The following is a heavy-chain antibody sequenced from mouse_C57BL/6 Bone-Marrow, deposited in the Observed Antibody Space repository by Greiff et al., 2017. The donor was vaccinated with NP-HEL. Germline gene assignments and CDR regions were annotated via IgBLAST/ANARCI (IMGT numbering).Heavy chain of an antibody. CDR3: ARPLYDGYYLWDFDY. D-gene: IGHD2-3*01. CDR2: IYPYNGVS. V-gene: IGHV1-31*01. J-gene: IGHJ2*01. Sequence: VQLQQSGPELVKPGASVKISCKASGYSFTGYYMHWVKQSHGNILDWIGYIYPYNGVSSYNQKFKGKATLTVDKSSSTAYMELRGLTSEDSAVYYCARPLYDGYYLWDFDYWGQGTTLTVSS. CDR1: GYSFTGYY.